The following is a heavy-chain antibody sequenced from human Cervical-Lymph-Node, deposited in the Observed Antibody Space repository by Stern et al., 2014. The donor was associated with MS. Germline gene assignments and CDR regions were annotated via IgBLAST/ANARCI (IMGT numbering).Heavy chain of an antibody. V-gene: IGHV4-4*02. Sequence: VQLVESGPGLVKPSGTLSLNCAVSGGSISSSNRWSWVRQPPGKGLEWIGEIYPNGSTNYHPSLTSRVSISVDKSQDQFSLNLSSVTAADTAVYYCARAPAVEQAFDIWGQGTMVTVSS. CDR2: IYPNGST. J-gene: IGHJ3*02. CDR1: GGSISSSNR. CDR3: ARAPAVEQAFDI. D-gene: IGHD4-23*01.